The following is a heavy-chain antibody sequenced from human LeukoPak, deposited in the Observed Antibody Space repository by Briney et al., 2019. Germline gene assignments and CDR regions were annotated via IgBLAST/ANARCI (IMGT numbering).Heavy chain of an antibody. J-gene: IGHJ3*02. CDR2: ISWNSGSI. CDR1: GFTFDDYA. V-gene: IGHV3-9*03. D-gene: IGHD5-18*01. Sequence: GGSLRLSCAASGFTFDDYAMHWARQAPGKGLEWVSGISWNSGSIGYADSVKGRFTISRDNAKNSLYLQMNSLRAEDMALYYCAKARYRYSYVTDAFDIWGQGTMVTVSS. CDR3: AKARYRYSYVTDAFDI.